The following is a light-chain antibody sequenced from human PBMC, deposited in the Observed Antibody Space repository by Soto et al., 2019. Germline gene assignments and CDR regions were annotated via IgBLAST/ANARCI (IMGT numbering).Light chain of an antibody. J-gene: IGKJ2*01. CDR3: QHYNNYPYT. Sequence: DIQMTQSPSTLSASVGDRVTIACRASQSISDWLAWYQQKPGKAPKLLIYKASRLQSGVPSRFSGSGSGTEFTLTISSLQPDDFSTYYCQHYNNYPYTFGQGSKLEIK. CDR2: KAS. V-gene: IGKV1-5*03. CDR1: QSISDW.